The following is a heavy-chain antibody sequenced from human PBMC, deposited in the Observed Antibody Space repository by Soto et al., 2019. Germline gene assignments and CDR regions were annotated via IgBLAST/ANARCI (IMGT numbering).Heavy chain of an antibody. CDR1: DGFITNTHYW. V-gene: IGHV4-39*01. D-gene: IGHD3-10*01. J-gene: IGHJ5*02. CDR3: ARFPITMVRGVTPGWFDP. CDR2: IHHSGST. Sequence: SETLSLTCGVSDGFITNTHYWWSWVRQPPGKGLEWIGEIHHSGSTYYNPSLKSRVTISVDTSKNQFSLKLSSVTAADTAVYYCARFPITMVRGVTPGWFDPWGQGTLVTVSS.